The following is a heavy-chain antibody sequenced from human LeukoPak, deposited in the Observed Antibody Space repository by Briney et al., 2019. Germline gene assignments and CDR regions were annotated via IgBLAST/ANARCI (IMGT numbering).Heavy chain of an antibody. CDR3: AKEHYYETSALPGEY. D-gene: IGHD3-22*01. J-gene: IGHJ4*02. V-gene: IGHV3-30*18. Sequence: GGSLRLSCAASGFTFSSYGMHWVRQAPGKGLEWVAVISHDGSNKYYADSVKGRFTISRDISKNALYLQMSSLRADDTAVYYCAKEHYYETSALPGEYWGQGTLVTVSP. CDR1: GFTFSSYG. CDR2: ISHDGSNK.